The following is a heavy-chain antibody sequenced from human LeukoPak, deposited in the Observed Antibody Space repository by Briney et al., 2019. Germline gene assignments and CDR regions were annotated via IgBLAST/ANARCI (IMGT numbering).Heavy chain of an antibody. D-gene: IGHD3-16*01. J-gene: IGHJ6*02. V-gene: IGHV3-48*04. CDR2: ISTSSDII. Sequence: PGGSLRLSCTTSGFTFDTYNMNWVRQAPGRGLEWISYISTSSDIIYYADSVKGRFTISRDNAKNSLYLQMSNLRAEDTAVYFCARGGGLDVWGQGATVTVSS. CDR3: ARGGGLDV. CDR1: GFTFDTYN.